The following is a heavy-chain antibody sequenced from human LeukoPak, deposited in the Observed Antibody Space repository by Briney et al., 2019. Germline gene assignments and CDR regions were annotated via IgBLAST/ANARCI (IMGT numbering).Heavy chain of an antibody. Sequence: GGSLRLSCAASGFTFSSYWMHWVRQAPGKGLEWVSTISDNGRSTHYADSVKGRFTISRDNSKNTLDLQMNSLKAEDTAIYYCAKDVRPGGGGMDVWGQGTTVTVSS. J-gene: IGHJ6*02. D-gene: IGHD3-10*02. CDR3: AKDVRPGGGGMDV. CDR2: ISDNGRST. V-gene: IGHV3-23*01. CDR1: GFTFSSYW.